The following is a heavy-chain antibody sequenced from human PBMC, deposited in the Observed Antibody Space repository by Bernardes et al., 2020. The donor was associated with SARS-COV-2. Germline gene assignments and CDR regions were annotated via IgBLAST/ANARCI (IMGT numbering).Heavy chain of an antibody. CDR3: AKAVDTDCGGDCLSDFDS. Sequence: GGSLRLSCAASGFTFRSFAMNWVRQTPGRGLEWVSTISGSTISTYYAASVKGRFTISRDNSKHTLYLQMNSLRAEDAAVYYCAKAVDTDCGGDCLSDFDSWGQGTLVT. CDR1: GFTFRSFA. V-gene: IGHV3-23*01. D-gene: IGHD2-21*01. J-gene: IGHJ4*02. CDR2: ISGSTIST.